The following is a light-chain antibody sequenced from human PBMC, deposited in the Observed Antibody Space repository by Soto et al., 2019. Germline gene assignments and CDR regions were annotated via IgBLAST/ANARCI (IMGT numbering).Light chain of an antibody. J-gene: IGKJ1*01. V-gene: IGKV3-15*01. Sequence: EIVMTQSPATLSVSPCERFTLSASASQSVRSNLAWYQQKPGQAPRLLIYEASTRATGVPARFSGSGSGTEFTLTISSLQPDDFATYYCQQFNTSPWTFGQGTKVDIK. CDR2: EAS. CDR1: QSVRSN. CDR3: QQFNTSPWT.